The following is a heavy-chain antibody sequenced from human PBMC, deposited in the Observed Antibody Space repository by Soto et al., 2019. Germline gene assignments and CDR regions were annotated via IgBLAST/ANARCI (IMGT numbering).Heavy chain of an antibody. CDR1: GGSFSGYY. CDR2: INHSGST. Sequence: PSETLSLTCAVYGGSFSGYYWSWIRQPPGKGLEWIGEINHSGSTNYNPSLKSRVTISVDTSKNQFSLKLSSVTAADTAVYYCARKNLENAFDPWGQGTLVTVSS. J-gene: IGHJ5*02. CDR3: ARKNLENAFDP. V-gene: IGHV4-34*01. D-gene: IGHD1-1*01.